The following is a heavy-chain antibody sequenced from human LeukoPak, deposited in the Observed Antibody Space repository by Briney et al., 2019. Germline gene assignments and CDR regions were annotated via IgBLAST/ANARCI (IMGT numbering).Heavy chain of an antibody. D-gene: IGHD1-26*01. CDR1: GYTFTGYY. Sequence: ASVKVSCKASGYTFTGYYMHWVRQAPGRGLEWMGWINPNSGGTNYAQKFQGRVTITADKSTSTAYMELSSLRSEDTAVYYCARDTLGAYYYYYYMDVWGKGTTVTVSS. CDR3: ARDTLGAYYYYYYMDV. V-gene: IGHV1-2*02. J-gene: IGHJ6*03. CDR2: INPNSGGT.